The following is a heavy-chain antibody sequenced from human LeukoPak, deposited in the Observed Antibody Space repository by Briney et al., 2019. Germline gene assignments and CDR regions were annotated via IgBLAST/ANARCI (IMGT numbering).Heavy chain of an antibody. J-gene: IGHJ5*02. CDR2: IIPILGIA. V-gene: IGHV1-69*04. Sequence: SVKVSCKASGGTFSSYAISWVRQAPGQGLEWMGRIIPILGIANYAQKFQGRVTITADKSTSTAYMELSSLRSEDTAVYYCAISLVGFDWFDPWGQGTLVTVSS. CDR3: AISLVGFDWFDP. CDR1: GGTFSSYA. D-gene: IGHD6-6*01.